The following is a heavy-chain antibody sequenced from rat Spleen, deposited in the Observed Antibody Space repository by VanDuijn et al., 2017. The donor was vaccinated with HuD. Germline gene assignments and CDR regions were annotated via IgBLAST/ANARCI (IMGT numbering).Heavy chain of an antibody. CDR3: ATLGLAYYFDY. D-gene: IGHD4-2*01. J-gene: IGHJ2*01. CDR1: VYSITTNY. Sequence: EVQLQESGPGLVKPSQSLSLTCSVTVYSITTNYWDWIRKFPGNKMKWMGYISYSGSTSYNPSLKSRVSITRDTSKNQFFLQLNSVTTEDTATYYCATLGLAYYFDYWGQGVMVTVSS. CDR2: ISYSGST. V-gene: IGHV3-1*01.